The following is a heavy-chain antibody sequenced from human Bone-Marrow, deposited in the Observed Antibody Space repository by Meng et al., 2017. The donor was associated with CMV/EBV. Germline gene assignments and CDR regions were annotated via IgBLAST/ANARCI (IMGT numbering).Heavy chain of an antibody. CDR3: ARGGPLYDFWSGYYYGMDV. CDR2: ISYDESNK. Sequence: LTCAASGFTLSSYAMHWVRQAPGKGLEWVAVISYDESNKYYADSVKGRFTISRDNSKNTLYLQMNSLRAEDTAVYYCARGGPLYDFWSGYYYGMDVWGQGTTVTVSS. J-gene: IGHJ6*02. V-gene: IGHV3-30*04. D-gene: IGHD3-3*01. CDR1: GFTLSSYA.